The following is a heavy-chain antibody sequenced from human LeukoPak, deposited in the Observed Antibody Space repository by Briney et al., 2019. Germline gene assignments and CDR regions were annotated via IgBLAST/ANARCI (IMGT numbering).Heavy chain of an antibody. CDR3: AREMYSSGWQGGGTSPFDY. CDR2: ISAYNGNT. CDR1: GYTFTSYG. D-gene: IGHD6-19*01. J-gene: IGHJ4*02. Sequence: GASVKVSCKASGYTFTSYGISWVRQAPGQGLEWMGWISAYNGNTNYAQKLQGRVTMTTDTSTSTAYMELRSLRSDDTAVYYCAREMYSSGWQGGGTSPFDYWGQGTLVTVSS. V-gene: IGHV1-18*01.